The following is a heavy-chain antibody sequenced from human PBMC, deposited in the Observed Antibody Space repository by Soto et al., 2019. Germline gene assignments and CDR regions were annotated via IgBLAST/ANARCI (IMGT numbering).Heavy chain of an antibody. Sequence: PSETLSLTCAVFGGSFSGSYRSWIRQSPGRGLEWIGEINDSGRTNYNPSLKSRVAFSVDTSKNHFSLNLSSVTVADATVYYCARGRVAGLSYYYGMDVWGQGTTVT. CDR2: INDSGRT. D-gene: IGHD6-19*01. CDR1: GGSFSGSY. CDR3: ARGRVAGLSYYYGMDV. J-gene: IGHJ6*02. V-gene: IGHV4-34*01.